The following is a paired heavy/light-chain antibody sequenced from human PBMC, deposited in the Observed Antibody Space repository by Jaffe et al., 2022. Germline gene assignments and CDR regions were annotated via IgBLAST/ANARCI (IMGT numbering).Heavy chain of an antibody. CDR3: AHSTAITYYYGSGSYGYYYYMDV. V-gene: IGHV2-5*02. CDR1: GFSLSTSGVG. D-gene: IGHD3-10*01. CDR2: IYWDDDK. J-gene: IGHJ6*03. Sequence: QITLKESGPTLVKPTQTLTLTCTFSGFSLSTSGVGVGWIRQPPGKALEWLALIYWDDDKRYSPSLKSRLTITKDTSKNQVVLTMTNMDPVDTATYYCAHSTAITYYYGSGSYGYYYYMDVWGKGTTVTVSS.
Light chain of an antibody. V-gene: IGKV1-9*01. J-gene: IGKJ5*01. CDR2: AAS. CDR1: QGISSY. Sequence: DIQLTQSPSFLSASVGDRVTITCRASQGISSYLAWYQQKPGKAPKLLIYAASTLQSGVPSRFSGSGSGTEFTLTISSLQPEDFATYYCQQLNSYPITFGQGTRLEIK. CDR3: QQLNSYPIT.